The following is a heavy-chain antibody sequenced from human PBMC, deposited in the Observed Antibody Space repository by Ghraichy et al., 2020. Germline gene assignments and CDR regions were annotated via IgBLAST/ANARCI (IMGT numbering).Heavy chain of an antibody. J-gene: IGHJ3*02. CDR2: ISAYNGNT. CDR1: GYTFTSYG. D-gene: IGHD6-19*01. CDR3: ARDIAEQWLVRTDAFDI. V-gene: IGHV1-18*04. Sequence: ASVKVSCKASGYTFTSYGISWVRQAPGQGLEWMGWISAYNGNTNYAQKLQGRVTMTTDTSTSTAYMELRSLRSDDTAVYYCARDIAEQWLVRTDAFDIWGQGTMVTVSS.